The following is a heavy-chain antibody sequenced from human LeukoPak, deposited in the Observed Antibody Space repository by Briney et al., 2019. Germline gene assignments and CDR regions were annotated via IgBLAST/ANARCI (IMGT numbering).Heavy chain of an antibody. CDR1: GGSISSYY. J-gene: IGHJ6*03. Sequence: PSETLSLTCTVSGGSISSYYWSWIRQPPGKGLEWIGYIYYSGSTNYNPSLKSRVTISVATSKNQFSLKLSSVTAADTAVYYCARDLGNYYYYYMDVWGKGTTVTVSS. D-gene: IGHD7-27*01. CDR3: ARDLGNYYYYYMDV. CDR2: IYYSGST. V-gene: IGHV4-59*01.